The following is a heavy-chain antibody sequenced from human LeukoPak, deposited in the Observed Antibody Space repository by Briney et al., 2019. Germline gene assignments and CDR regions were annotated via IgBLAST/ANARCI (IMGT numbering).Heavy chain of an antibody. V-gene: IGHV3-30*18. D-gene: IGHD5-18*01. CDR3: AKDAGHSYGYGDY. Sequence: GGSLRLSCAASGFTFSSYGMHWVRQAPGKGLEWVAVISYDGSNKYYADSVKGRFTISRDNSKNTLYLQMNSLRAEDTAVYYCAKDAGHSYGYGDYWGQGTLVTVSS. CDR1: GFTFSSYG. J-gene: IGHJ4*02. CDR2: ISYDGSNK.